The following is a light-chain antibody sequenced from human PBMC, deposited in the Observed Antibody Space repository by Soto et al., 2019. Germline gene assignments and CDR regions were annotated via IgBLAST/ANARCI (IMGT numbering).Light chain of an antibody. V-gene: IGLV7-46*01. J-gene: IGLJ2*01. Sequence: QAVVTQEPSLTVSPGETVTLTCGSSTGAVTSGHYPHWIQQKPGQAPRTLIYDATNKQSWTPARFSASLLGGKAALTLSGAQPEDEGDYYCSLSYDGARIFGGATQRPVL. CDR1: TGAVTSGHY. CDR2: DAT. CDR3: SLSYDGARI.